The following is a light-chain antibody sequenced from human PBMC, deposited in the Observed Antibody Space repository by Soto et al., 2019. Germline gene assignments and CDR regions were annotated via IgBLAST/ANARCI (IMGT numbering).Light chain of an antibody. V-gene: IGKV1-39*01. CDR2: AAS. CDR1: QSIDTY. Sequence: DIPMTQSPSSLSASVGDRVTITCRASQSIDTYLNWYQQKPGKAPKLLIYAASGLHSGVPARFSGSGSGTDFTFTISSLQPEDFATYYCQQRYGAPPTCGQGSKVEIK. CDR3: QQRYGAPPT. J-gene: IGKJ2*01.